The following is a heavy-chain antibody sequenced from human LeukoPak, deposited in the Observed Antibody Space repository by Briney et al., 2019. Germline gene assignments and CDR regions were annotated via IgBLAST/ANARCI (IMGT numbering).Heavy chain of an antibody. Sequence: GGSPRLSCAASGFTFTTYWMHWVRQVPGKGLVWVSSINSDGSRINYADSVQGRYTISRDNAKNTLYLQMNSLRAEDTAVYYCARVRIELATMLPDYWGQGTLVTVSS. CDR3: ARVRIELATMLPDY. V-gene: IGHV3-74*01. J-gene: IGHJ4*02. D-gene: IGHD5-24*01. CDR1: GFTFTTYW. CDR2: INSDGSRI.